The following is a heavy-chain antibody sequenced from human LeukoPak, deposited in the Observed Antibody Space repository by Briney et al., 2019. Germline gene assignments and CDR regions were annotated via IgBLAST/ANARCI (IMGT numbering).Heavy chain of an antibody. V-gene: IGHV3-7*04. CDR2: IKQDEGNK. CDR3: ARLRPYSSTWYAYYGMDV. J-gene: IGHJ6*02. Sequence: PGGSLRLSCAASGFTFSNYCMSWVRQAPGKGLEWMANIKQDEGNKYYVDSVKGRFTISRNNAKNSLYLQMDSLRAEDTAVYYCARLRPYSSTWYAYYGMDVWGQGATVTVSS. CDR1: GFTFSNYC. D-gene: IGHD6-13*01.